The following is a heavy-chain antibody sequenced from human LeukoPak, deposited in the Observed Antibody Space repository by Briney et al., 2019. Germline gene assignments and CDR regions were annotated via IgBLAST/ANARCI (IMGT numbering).Heavy chain of an antibody. J-gene: IGHJ6*03. Sequence: ASVKVSCNASGYTFTSYDINWVRQATGQGLEWMGWMNPNSGNTGYAQKFQGRVTITRNTSISTAYMELSSLRSEDTAVYYCARGEGDGYKNYYCYYMDVWGKGTTVTVSS. CDR1: GYTFTSYD. D-gene: IGHD5-24*01. V-gene: IGHV1-8*03. CDR2: MNPNSGNT. CDR3: ARGEGDGYKNYYCYYMDV.